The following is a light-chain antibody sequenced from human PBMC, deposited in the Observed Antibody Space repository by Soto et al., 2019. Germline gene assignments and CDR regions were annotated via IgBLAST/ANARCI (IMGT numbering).Light chain of an antibody. CDR1: RSSVGSNT. V-gene: IGLV1-44*01. Sequence: QSVLTQPPSASGTPGQRVTISCSGSRSSVGSNTVNWYQHLPGTAPKLLIYSNNHRPSGVPDRFSGSKSGTSASLAISGLQSEDEADYYCAAWDDSLNAYVFGTGTKVTVL. CDR2: SNN. J-gene: IGLJ1*01. CDR3: AAWDDSLNAYV.